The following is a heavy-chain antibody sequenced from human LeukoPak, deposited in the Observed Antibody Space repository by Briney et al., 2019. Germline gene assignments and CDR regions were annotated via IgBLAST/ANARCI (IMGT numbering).Heavy chain of an antibody. D-gene: IGHD6-13*01. CDR3: ATEFVTSSSWSPGRY. V-gene: IGHV1-24*01. CDR1: GYTLTELS. Sequence: GASVKVSCKVSGYTLTELSMHWVRQAPGKGLEWMGGFDPEDGETIYAQKFQGRVTITEDTSTDTAYMELSSLRSEDTAVYYCATEFVTSSSWSPGRYWGQGTLVTVSS. J-gene: IGHJ4*02. CDR2: FDPEDGET.